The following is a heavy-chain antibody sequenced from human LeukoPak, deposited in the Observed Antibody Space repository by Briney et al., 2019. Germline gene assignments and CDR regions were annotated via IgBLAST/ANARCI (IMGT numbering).Heavy chain of an antibody. CDR3: AKDFTAAPGNVFHFDH. V-gene: IGHV3-23*01. CDR2: ISGSVGDT. Sequence: GGSLRLSCAASGFTFSSYAMSWVRQAPGKGLEWGSVISGSVGDTYYTDSVKGRFTISRDNSKNTLYLQMKSLRAEDTAVYYCAKDFTAAPGNVFHFDHWGQGTLVTVSS. CDR1: GFTFSSYA. D-gene: IGHD6-13*01. J-gene: IGHJ4*02.